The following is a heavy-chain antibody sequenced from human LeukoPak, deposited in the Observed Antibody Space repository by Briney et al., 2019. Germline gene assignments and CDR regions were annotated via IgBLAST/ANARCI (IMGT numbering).Heavy chain of an antibody. V-gene: IGHV3-23*01. CDR2: ISASGDSP. CDR3: AKVYNWNYQLSDY. CDR1: GFTFSNYA. Sequence: GGSLRLSCATFGFTFSNYAMNWVRQAPGKGLEWVSGISASGDSPYYADSVKGRFTISRDNSKNTLYLQMNSLRAEDTAVYYCAKVYNWNYQLSDYWGKGTLVTVSS. D-gene: IGHD1-1*01. J-gene: IGHJ4*02.